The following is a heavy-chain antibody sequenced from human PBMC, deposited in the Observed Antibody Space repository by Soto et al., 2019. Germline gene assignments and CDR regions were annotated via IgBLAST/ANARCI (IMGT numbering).Heavy chain of an antibody. V-gene: IGHV1-69*01. D-gene: IGHD2-21*01. Sequence: QVQLVQSGAEVKKPGSSVKVSCKASGVTFTSETISWVRQAPGQGLEWMGGIIPLFGAANYAQKFQGRVMITADESTSTVYMELSSLRSDDMAVYYCATELGENPASPFDSWGQGTLVTVSS. CDR2: IIPLFGAA. J-gene: IGHJ4*02. CDR1: GVTFTSET. CDR3: ATELGENPASPFDS.